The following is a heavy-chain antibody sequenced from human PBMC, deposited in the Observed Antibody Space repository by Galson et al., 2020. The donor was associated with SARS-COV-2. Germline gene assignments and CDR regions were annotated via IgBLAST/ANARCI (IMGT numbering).Heavy chain of an antibody. J-gene: IGHJ4*02. V-gene: IGHV3-23*01. D-gene: IGHD3-22*01. CDR1: GFTFSSFA. Sequence: GESLKISCAASGFTFSSFAMSWVRQAPGKGLEWVSGISGSGGSTYYADSVKGRFTISRDNAKNSLYLQMNSLRAEDTAVYYCARVEDYYDSSGLDYWGQGTLVTVSS. CDR2: ISGSGGST. CDR3: ARVEDYYDSSGLDY.